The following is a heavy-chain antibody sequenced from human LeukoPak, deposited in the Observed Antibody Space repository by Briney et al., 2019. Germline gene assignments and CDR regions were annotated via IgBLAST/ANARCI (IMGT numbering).Heavy chain of an antibody. J-gene: IGHJ3*02. V-gene: IGHV3-7*01. CDR2: INQDGSEE. CDR3: ARANYRGDAFDI. CDR1: GFTFSNYW. Sequence: GGSLRLSCAASGFTFSNYWMTWVRQTPGKGLEWVAHINQDGSEEHYMDSVKARFTISRDNAKNSLSLQMNSLRAEDTAVYYCARANYRGDAFDIWGQGTMVTVSS. D-gene: IGHD3-10*01.